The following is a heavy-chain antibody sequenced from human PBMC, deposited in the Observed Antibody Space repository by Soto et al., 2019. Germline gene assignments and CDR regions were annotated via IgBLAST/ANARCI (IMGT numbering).Heavy chain of an antibody. Sequence: QLQLQESGVGLVKPSQTLSLTCAVSGGSISSGGYSWSWILQPPGKGMEWIGYTYHSGSIYYNPSLKSGVPITVNRTKTHLALKLSFMTAAATAVYYCSRSRSDTYDLWGQGAMVTVSS. CDR2: TYHSGSI. CDR3: SRSRSDTYDL. V-gene: IGHV4-30-2*01. CDR1: GGSISSGGYS. J-gene: IGHJ3*01. D-gene: IGHD3-3*01.